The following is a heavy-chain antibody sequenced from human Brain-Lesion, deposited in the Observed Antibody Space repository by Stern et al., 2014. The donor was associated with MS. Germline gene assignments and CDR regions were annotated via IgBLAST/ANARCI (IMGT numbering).Heavy chain of an antibody. Sequence: ESGGGVVQPGRPLRLSCVASGFTFGSCAMHWVRQAPGKGLEWVAGVSYDGSNKYYADSVKGRFTISRDNSQNTLYMQMSSLRPEDTAVYYCAKDRQYLTYFFDHWGQGSLVTVSS. J-gene: IGHJ5*02. CDR2: VSYDGSNK. V-gene: IGHV3-30*18. D-gene: IGHD2/OR15-2a*01. CDR1: GFTFGSCA. CDR3: AKDRQYLTYFFDH.